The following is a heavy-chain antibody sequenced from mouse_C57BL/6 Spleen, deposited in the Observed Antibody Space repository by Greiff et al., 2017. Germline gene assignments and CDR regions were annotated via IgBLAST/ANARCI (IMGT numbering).Heavy chain of an antibody. Sequence: VQLQQSGPELVKPGASVKISCKASGYTFTDYYMNWVKQSHGKSLEWIGDINPNNGGTSYNQKFKGKATLTVDKSSSTAYMELRSLTSEDSAVYYCARDYCGSSNYWGQGTTLTVSS. D-gene: IGHD1-1*01. J-gene: IGHJ2*01. CDR3: ARDYCGSSNY. CDR2: INPNNGGT. CDR1: GYTFTDYY. V-gene: IGHV1-26*01.